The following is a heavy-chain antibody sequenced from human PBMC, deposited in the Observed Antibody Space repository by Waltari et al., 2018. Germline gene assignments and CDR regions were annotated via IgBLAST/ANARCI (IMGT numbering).Heavy chain of an antibody. CDR2: INAGNGNT. J-gene: IGHJ4*02. CDR1: GYTFTSYA. D-gene: IGHD3-22*01. V-gene: IGHV1-3*01. CDR3: ARYRGSSGYQRMYYVDY. Sequence: QVQLVQSGAEVKKPGASVKVSCKASGYTFTSYAMHWVRQAPGKRLEWMGWINAGNGNTKYSQKFQGRVTITRDTSASTAYMELSSLRSEDTAVYYCARYRGSSGYQRMYYVDYWGQGTLVTVSS.